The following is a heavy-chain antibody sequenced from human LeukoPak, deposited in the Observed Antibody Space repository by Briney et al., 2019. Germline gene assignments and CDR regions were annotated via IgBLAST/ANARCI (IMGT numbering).Heavy chain of an antibody. CDR3: ARRGHKTYYYGSGSYPYFDY. D-gene: IGHD3-10*01. CDR1: GFTFSSYS. CDR2: ISSSSSYI. J-gene: IGHJ4*02. V-gene: IGHV3-21*01. Sequence: PGGSLRLSCAASGFTFSSYSMNWVRQAPGKGLEWVSSISSSSSYIYYADSVKGRFTISRDNAKNSLYLQMNSLRAEDTAVYYCARRGHKTYYYGSGSYPYFDYWGQGTLVTVSS.